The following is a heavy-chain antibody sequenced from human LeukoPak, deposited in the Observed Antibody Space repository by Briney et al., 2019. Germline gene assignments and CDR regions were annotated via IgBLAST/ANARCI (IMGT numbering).Heavy chain of an antibody. J-gene: IGHJ4*02. CDR2: IYYSGST. Sequence: PSETLSLTCTVSGGSISSYYWSWIRQPPGKGLEWIGYIYYSGSTNYNPSLKSRVTISVDTSKNQFSLKLSSVTAADTAVYYVGSGRFGYSSSSDYWGQGTLVTVSS. D-gene: IGHD6-6*01. V-gene: IGHV4-59*01. CDR1: GGSISSYY. CDR3: GSGRFGYSSSSDY.